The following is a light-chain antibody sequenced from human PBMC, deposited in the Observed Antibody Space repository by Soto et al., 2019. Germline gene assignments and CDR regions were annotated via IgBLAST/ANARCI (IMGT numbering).Light chain of an antibody. Sequence: SYELTQPPSVSVAPGQTAKITCGGSNIGSKGVHWYQQKPGQAPLLVVYDDSDRPSGIPERFSGSNSGNTATLTISTVEAGDEADYYCQVWDSSSDHLYVFGTGTKSPS. CDR1: NIGSKG. CDR3: QVWDSSSDHLYV. V-gene: IGLV3-21*02. CDR2: DDS. J-gene: IGLJ1*01.